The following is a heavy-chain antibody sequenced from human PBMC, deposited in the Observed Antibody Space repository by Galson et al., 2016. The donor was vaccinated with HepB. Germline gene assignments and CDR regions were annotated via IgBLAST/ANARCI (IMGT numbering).Heavy chain of an antibody. CDR1: GFPFSNYA. CDR2: INNNGDST. J-gene: IGHJ6*02. Sequence: SLRLSCAASGFPFSNYAMTWVRQAPGKGLEWVSTINNNGDSTYYEDPVQVRFTISRDKSKNTLFLQMNSLRAEDTAVYYCAKDWSTTTCVQGCLDVWGQGTTVTVSS. D-gene: IGHD3-10*02. V-gene: IGHV3-23*01. CDR3: AKDWSTTTCVQGCLDV.